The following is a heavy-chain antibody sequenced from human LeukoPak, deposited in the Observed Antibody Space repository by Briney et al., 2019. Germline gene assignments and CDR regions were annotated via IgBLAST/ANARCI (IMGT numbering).Heavy chain of an antibody. CDR2: ITANNGNT. CDR1: GYTFTSYG. Sequence: TVKLSCTASGYTFTSYGISWVRQAPGQGLEWMGWITANNGNTNYTQKPQGRVTMTTDTSTSTAYMELRSLRSDDTAVYYCARDPAVGFDYWGQGTLVTVSS. J-gene: IGHJ4*02. CDR3: ARDPAVGFDY. V-gene: IGHV1-18*01. D-gene: IGHD4-23*01.